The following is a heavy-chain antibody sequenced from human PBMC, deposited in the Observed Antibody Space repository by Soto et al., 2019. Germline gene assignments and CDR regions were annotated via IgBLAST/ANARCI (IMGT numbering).Heavy chain of an antibody. Sequence: EVQLVETGGGLIQPGGSLRLSCAASGFTVSSNYMSWVRQAPGKGLEWVSVIYSGGSTYYADSVKGRFTISRDNSKNTLYLQMNSLRAEDTAVYYCARLTGIAAAGDDAFDIWGQGTMVTVSS. V-gene: IGHV3-53*05. CDR2: IYSGGST. CDR3: ARLTGIAAAGDDAFDI. D-gene: IGHD6-13*01. CDR1: GFTVSSNY. J-gene: IGHJ3*02.